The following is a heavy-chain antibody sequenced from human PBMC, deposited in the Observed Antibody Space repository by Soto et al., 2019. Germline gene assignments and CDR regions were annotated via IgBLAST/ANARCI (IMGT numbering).Heavy chain of an antibody. D-gene: IGHD2-2*01. J-gene: IGHJ6*02. Sequence: SETLSLTCTVSGGSISSGDYYWSWIRQPPGKGLEWIGYIYYSGSTYYNPSLKSRVTISVDTSKNQFSLKLSSVTAADTAVYYCARVDIVVVPAANTKPNLYYYGMDVWGQGTKVTVSS. V-gene: IGHV4-30-4*01. CDR1: GGSISSGDYY. CDR2: IYYSGST. CDR3: ARVDIVVVPAANTKPNLYYYGMDV.